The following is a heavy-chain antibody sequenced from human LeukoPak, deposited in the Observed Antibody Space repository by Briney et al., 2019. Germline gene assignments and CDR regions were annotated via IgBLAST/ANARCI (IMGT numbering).Heavy chain of an antibody. D-gene: IGHD3-10*01. CDR1: GFTVSSNY. CDR3: ARVVRYYYGSGSYVDYMDV. J-gene: IGHJ6*03. CDR2: IYSGGST. Sequence: GGSLRLSCAASGFTVSSNYMSWVRQAPGKGLEWVSVIYSGGSTYYADSVKGRFTISRDNSKNTLYLQMNSLRAEDTAVYYCARVVRYYYGSGSYVDYMDVWGKGTTVTISS. V-gene: IGHV3-53*01.